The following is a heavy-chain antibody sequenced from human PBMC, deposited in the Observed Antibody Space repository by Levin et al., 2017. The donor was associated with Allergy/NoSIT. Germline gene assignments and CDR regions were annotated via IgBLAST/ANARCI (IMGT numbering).Heavy chain of an antibody. CDR3: AKDDGASLKYPFDY. Sequence: GGSLRLSCEASGFALSTYAMSWVRQAPGKGLEWVSSVSIAGTTTYYADSVKGRYTISRDNSRNTFYLQMTSLRAEDRAGYYCAKDDGASLKYPFDYWGQGTLVTVSS. CDR2: VSIAGTTT. CDR1: GFALSTYA. J-gene: IGHJ4*02. V-gene: IGHV3-23*01. D-gene: IGHD2-2*01.